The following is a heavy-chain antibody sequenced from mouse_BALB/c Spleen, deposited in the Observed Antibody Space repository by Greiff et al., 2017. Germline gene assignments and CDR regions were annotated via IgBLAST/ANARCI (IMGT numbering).Heavy chain of an antibody. J-gene: IGHJ2*01. Sequence: QVQLQQPGAELVKPGASVKLSCKASGYTFTSYWMPWVKQRPGQGLEWIGAINPSNGRTNYNEKFKSKATLTVDKSSSTAYMQLSSLTSEDSAVYYSARGGWLLYFDYWGQGTTLTVSA. D-gene: IGHD2-3*01. V-gene: IGHV1S81*02. CDR3: ARGGWLLYFDY. CDR1: GYTFTSYW. CDR2: INPSNGRT.